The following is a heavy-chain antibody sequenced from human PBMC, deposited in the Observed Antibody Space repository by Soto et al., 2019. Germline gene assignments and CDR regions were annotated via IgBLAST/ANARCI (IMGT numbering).Heavy chain of an antibody. CDR2: ISYDGSNK. CDR1: GFTFSSYA. J-gene: IGHJ4*02. Sequence: QVQLVESGGGVVQPGRSLRLSCAASGFTFSSYAMHWVRQAPGKGLEWVAVISYDGSNKYYADSVKGRFTISRDNSKNTLYLQMNSLRAEDTAVYYCARDQGARTNFDYWGQGTLVTVSS. V-gene: IGHV3-30-3*01. CDR3: ARDQGARTNFDY. D-gene: IGHD1-26*01.